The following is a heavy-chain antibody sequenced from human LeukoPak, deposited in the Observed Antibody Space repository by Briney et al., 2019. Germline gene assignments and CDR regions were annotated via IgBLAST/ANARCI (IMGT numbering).Heavy chain of an antibody. D-gene: IGHD6-25*01. J-gene: IGHJ3*01. CDR2: IYYGGTT. V-gene: IGHV4-39*01. Sequence: SETLTLTCTVSGGSISGSDNYWGWIRQPPGKGLEWILSIYYGGTTYYNPSLKSRVTKSVDTSKNQFSLNLYSVTAADTAVYYCGASSGWGAFDVWGRGTMVTVSS. CDR3: GASSGWGAFDV. CDR1: GGSISGSDNY.